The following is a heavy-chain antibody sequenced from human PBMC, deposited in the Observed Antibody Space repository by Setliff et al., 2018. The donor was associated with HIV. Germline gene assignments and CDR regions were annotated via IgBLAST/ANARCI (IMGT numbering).Heavy chain of an antibody. D-gene: IGHD1-26*01. CDR2: ISGSGGST. V-gene: IGHV3-23*01. Sequence: GGSLRLSCAASGFTFSTYAMSWVRQAPGKGLEWVSAISGSGGSTYYADSVKGRFTISRDNSKNILSLQMNSLRAEDTAVYYCARDRGLRGMLLSSKELGFYCMDVWGKGTTVTVSS. CDR1: GFTFSTYA. CDR3: ARDRGLRGMLLSSKELGFYCMDV. J-gene: IGHJ6*03.